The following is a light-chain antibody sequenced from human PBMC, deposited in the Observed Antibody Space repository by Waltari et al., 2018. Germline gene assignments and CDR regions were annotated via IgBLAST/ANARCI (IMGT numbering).Light chain of an antibody. Sequence: AIRMTQSPSSLSASTEDRVTITCRASQGISSYLAWYQQKPGKAPKLLIYAASTLQSGVPSRFSGSGSGTDFTLTISCLQSEDFATYYCQQYYSYPQDLTFGGGTKVEIK. CDR3: QQYYSYPQDLT. CDR2: AAS. J-gene: IGKJ4*01. CDR1: QGISSY. V-gene: IGKV1-8*01.